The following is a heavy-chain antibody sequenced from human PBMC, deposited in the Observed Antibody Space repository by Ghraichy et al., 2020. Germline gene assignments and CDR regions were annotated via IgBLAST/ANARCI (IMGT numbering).Heavy chain of an antibody. V-gene: IGHV4-39*01. J-gene: IGHJ4*02. D-gene: IGHD6-19*01. Sequence: SETLSLTCTVSGGSISSSSNYWGWIRQPPGKGLEWIGSIYYSGSTYYNPSLKSRVTISVDTSKNQFSLKLSSVTAADTAVYYCARIQSHSSGWYVDYWGQGTLVTVSS. CDR1: GGSISSSSNY. CDR2: IYYSGST. CDR3: ARIQSHSSGWYVDY.